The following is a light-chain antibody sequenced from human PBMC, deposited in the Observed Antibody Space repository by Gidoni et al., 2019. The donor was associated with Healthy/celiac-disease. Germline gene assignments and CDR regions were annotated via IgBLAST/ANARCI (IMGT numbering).Light chain of an antibody. V-gene: IGKV3-15*01. CDR1: QRVSSN. Sequence: EIVMTQSPATRSVSPGERATLSCRASQRVSSNLAWYQQKPGQAPRLLIYGASTRATGIPARFSGSGSGTEFTLTISSLQSEDFAVYYCQQYNNWPPRITFGQGTRLEIK. J-gene: IGKJ5*01. CDR3: QQYNNWPPRIT. CDR2: GAS.